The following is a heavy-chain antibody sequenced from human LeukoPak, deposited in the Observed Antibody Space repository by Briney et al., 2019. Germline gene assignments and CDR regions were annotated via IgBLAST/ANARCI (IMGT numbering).Heavy chain of an antibody. D-gene: IGHD3-22*01. J-gene: IGHJ3*02. V-gene: IGHV4-59*12. CDR2: MYYSGTT. CDR1: GVSISRYS. Sequence: PSETLSLTCSVSGVSISRYSWSWLRQPPGKGLEWIGYMYYSGTTNYNPSLKSRLTISVGPSKNQLSLKLSSVTAADTAMYYCARGTCDSSGTDDAFDIWGQGTMVIVSS. CDR3: ARGTCDSSGTDDAFDI.